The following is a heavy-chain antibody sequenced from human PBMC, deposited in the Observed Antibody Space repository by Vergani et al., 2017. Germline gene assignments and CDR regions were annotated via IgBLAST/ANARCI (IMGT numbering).Heavy chain of an antibody. Sequence: QVQLQESGPGLVKPSQTLSLTCTVSGGSISSGGYYWSWIRQHXGKGLEWIGYIYYSGSTYYNPSLKSRVTISVDTSKNQFSLKLSSVTAADTAVYYCARATYGSGDGRQDNWFDPWGQGTLVTVSS. CDR1: GGSISSGGYY. V-gene: IGHV4-31*03. CDR2: IYYSGST. CDR3: ARATYGSGDGRQDNWFDP. D-gene: IGHD3-10*01. J-gene: IGHJ5*02.